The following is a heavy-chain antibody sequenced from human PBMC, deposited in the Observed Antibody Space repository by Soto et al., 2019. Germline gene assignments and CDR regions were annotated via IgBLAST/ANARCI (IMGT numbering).Heavy chain of an antibody. V-gene: IGHV2-5*02. D-gene: IGHD1-26*01. CDR3: AHAYGGRSLS. J-gene: IGHJ5*02. Sequence: QITLKESGPTLVKPTQTLTLTCTFSGFSLSTSSVGVGWIRQPPGKALEWLAVIYWDDTKTYRPSLKSRLTITKDTSKNQVALTMTNMDSVDTATYYCAHAYGGRSLSWGQGTLVTVSS. CDR2: IYWDDTK. CDR1: GFSLSTSSVG.